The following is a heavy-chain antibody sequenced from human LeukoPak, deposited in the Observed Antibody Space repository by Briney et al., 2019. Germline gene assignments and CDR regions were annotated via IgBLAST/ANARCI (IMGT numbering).Heavy chain of an antibody. Sequence: GGSLRLSCAASGFTFSSYSMNWVRQAPGKGLEWVSSISSSSSYIYYADSVKGRFTISRDNAKNSLYLQMNSLRSEDTDVYYCAREYYDFWSGYYNYYYYGMDAWGQGTTVTVSS. D-gene: IGHD3-3*01. CDR1: GFTFSSYS. J-gene: IGHJ6*02. CDR3: AREYYDFWSGYYNYYYYGMDA. V-gene: IGHV3-21*01. CDR2: ISSSSSYI.